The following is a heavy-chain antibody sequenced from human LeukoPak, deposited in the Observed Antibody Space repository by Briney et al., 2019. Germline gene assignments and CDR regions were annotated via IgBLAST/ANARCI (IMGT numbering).Heavy chain of an antibody. D-gene: IGHD3-10*02. J-gene: IGHJ3*02. V-gene: IGHV3-48*04. CDR3: ARGAGEPYNYVFDAFDM. CDR2: ISSSSQTM. CDR1: RFIFSSYS. Sequence: GGSLRLSCAASRFIFSSYSMNWVRQAPGKGLEWLSYISSSSQTMYYADSVKGRFTISRDNSKNSLYLQMNSLRADDTAVYYCARGAGEPYNYVFDAFDMWGQGTMVTVSS.